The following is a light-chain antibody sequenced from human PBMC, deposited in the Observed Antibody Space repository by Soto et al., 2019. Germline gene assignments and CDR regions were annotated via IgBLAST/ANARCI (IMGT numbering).Light chain of an antibody. CDR2: GAS. V-gene: IGKV3-20*01. CDR3: QQYGSSPMYT. J-gene: IGKJ2*01. Sequence: EIVLTQSPGTLSLSPGERATLSCRASQSVSSSYLAWYQQKPGQAPRLLIYGASSRATGIPDRFSGSGSGTVFTLTISRLEPEEFAVYYCQQYGSSPMYTFGQGTKLEIK. CDR1: QSVSSSY.